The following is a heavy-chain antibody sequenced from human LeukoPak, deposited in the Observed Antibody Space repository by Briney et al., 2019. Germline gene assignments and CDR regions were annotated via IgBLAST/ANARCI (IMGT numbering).Heavy chain of an antibody. D-gene: IGHD3-22*01. V-gene: IGHV3-21*01. CDR2: ISSSSSYI. Sequence: GGSLGLSCAASEFTFSSYSMNWVRQAPGKGLEWVSSISSSSSYIYYADSVKGRFTISRDNAKNSLYLQMNSLRAEDTAVYYCARVYDSSGYFWGKGTTVTVSS. J-gene: IGHJ6*04. CDR1: EFTFSSYS. CDR3: ARVYDSSGYF.